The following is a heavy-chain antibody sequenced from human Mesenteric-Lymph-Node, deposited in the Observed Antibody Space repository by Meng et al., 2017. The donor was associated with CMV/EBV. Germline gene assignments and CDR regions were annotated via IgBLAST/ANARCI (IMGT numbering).Heavy chain of an antibody. Sequence: SCTVSGGSVSSGSYYWSWIRQSPGKGLEWIGYIYYSGTTYYNPSLKSRLTLSVDTAKNQFSLKLSSVTAADTAVYYCAREEQYYYDASGYGMDVWGQGTTVTVSS. CDR1: GGSVSSGSYY. J-gene: IGHJ6*02. D-gene: IGHD3-22*01. CDR2: IYYSGTT. V-gene: IGHV4-30-4*08. CDR3: AREEQYYYDASGYGMDV.